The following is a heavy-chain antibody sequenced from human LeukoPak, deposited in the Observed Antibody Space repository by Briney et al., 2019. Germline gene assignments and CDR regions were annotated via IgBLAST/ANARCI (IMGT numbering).Heavy chain of an antibody. V-gene: IGHV3-30*03. Sequence: PGGSLRLSCAASGFTFSTYGMHWVRQAPGKGLEWVAVISYDGSNKYYADSVKGRFTISRDNSKNTLYLQMNSLRAEDTAVYYCARALFGITLNGGYDAFDYWGQGTLVTVSS. D-gene: IGHD5-12*01. CDR2: ISYDGSNK. CDR3: ARALFGITLNGGYDAFDY. CDR1: GFTFSTYG. J-gene: IGHJ4*02.